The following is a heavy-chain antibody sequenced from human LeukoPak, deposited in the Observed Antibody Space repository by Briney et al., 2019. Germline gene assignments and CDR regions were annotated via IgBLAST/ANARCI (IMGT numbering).Heavy chain of an antibody. CDR3: ARVNYGDYSDY. CDR2: MAFDGTNN. CDR1: GFTFSIFD. V-gene: IGHV3-30*03. Sequence: GGSLRLSCAASGFTFSIFDMHWVRQAPGKGLEWVPLMAFDGTNNYYADSVKGRFTISRDISKNTLYLQMKSLRVEDSAVYYCARVNYGDYSDYWGQGTLVTVSS. J-gene: IGHJ4*02. D-gene: IGHD4-17*01.